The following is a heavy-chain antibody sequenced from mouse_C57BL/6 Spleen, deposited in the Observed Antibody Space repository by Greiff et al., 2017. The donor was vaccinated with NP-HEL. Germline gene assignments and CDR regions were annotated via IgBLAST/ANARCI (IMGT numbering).Heavy chain of an antibody. D-gene: IGHD1-1*01. J-gene: IGHJ2*01. Sequence: QVQLQQPGAELVKPGASVKLSCKASGYTFTSYWMQWVKQRPGQGLEWIGELDPSDSYTNYNQKFKGKATLTVDTSSSTAYMQLSSLTSEDSAVYYCASHYYGTGYFDYWGQGTTLTVSS. CDR2: LDPSDSYT. CDR3: ASHYYGTGYFDY. V-gene: IGHV1-50*01. CDR1: GYTFTSYW.